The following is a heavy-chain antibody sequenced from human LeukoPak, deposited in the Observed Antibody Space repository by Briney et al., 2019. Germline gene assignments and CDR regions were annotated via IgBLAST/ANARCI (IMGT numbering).Heavy chain of an antibody. CDR2: IYHSGST. CDR1: GYSISSAYY. V-gene: IGHV4-38-2*01. D-gene: IGHD4-17*01. Sequence: SETLSLTCAVSGYSISSAYYWGWIRQPPGKGLEWIGGIYHSGSTDYNPSLKSRVTISVDTSKNQLSLKLSSVTAADTAVYFCARVTVTTAAFDYWGQGTLVTVSS. CDR3: ARVTVTTAAFDY. J-gene: IGHJ4*02.